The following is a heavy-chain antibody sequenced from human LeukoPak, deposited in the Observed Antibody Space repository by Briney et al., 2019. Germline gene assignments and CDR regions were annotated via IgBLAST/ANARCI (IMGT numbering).Heavy chain of an antibody. CDR3: ARATTDYSYGFYYFDY. Sequence: PSGTLSLTCAVSGGSISSSNWWSWVRQPPGKGLEWIGEIYHSGSTNYNPSLKSRLTISVDKSKNQFSLRLSSVTAADTAVYYCARATTDYSYGFYYFDYWGQRTLVTVSS. J-gene: IGHJ4*02. D-gene: IGHD5-18*01. V-gene: IGHV4-4*02. CDR2: IYHSGST. CDR1: GGSISSSNW.